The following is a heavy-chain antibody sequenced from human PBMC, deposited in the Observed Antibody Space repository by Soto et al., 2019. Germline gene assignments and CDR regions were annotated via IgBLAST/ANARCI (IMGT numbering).Heavy chain of an antibody. Sequence: SETLSLTCTVSGGSISSGGYYWSWIRQHPGKGLEWIGYIYYSGSTYYNPSLKSRVTISVDTSKNQFSLRLSSVTAADTAVYYCAREGASIRNYDYVWGSYRPNDAFDIWGQGTMVTVSS. D-gene: IGHD3-16*02. J-gene: IGHJ3*02. V-gene: IGHV4-31*03. CDR2: IYYSGST. CDR1: GGSISSGGYY. CDR3: AREGASIRNYDYVWGSYRPNDAFDI.